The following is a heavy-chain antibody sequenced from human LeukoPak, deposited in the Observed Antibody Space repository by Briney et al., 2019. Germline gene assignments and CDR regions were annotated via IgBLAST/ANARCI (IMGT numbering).Heavy chain of an antibody. Sequence: GGSLRLSCAASGFTFTDYYMSWVRQAPGKGLEWVSYMSPSGSSTYYAESVKGRFTVSRDNAKNSLYLEMNSLRGEDTAVYYCATSGTYFDNWGQGTLVTVSS. CDR3: ATSGTYFDN. D-gene: IGHD1-26*01. CDR2: MSPSGSST. CDR1: GFTFTDYY. V-gene: IGHV3-11*04. J-gene: IGHJ4*02.